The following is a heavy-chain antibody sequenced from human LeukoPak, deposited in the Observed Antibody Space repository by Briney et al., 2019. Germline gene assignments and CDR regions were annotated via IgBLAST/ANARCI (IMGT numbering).Heavy chain of an antibody. Sequence: PGGSLRLSCAASGFTFDDYGMSWVRQAPGKGLEWVSGINWNGGSTGYADSVKGRFTISRGNAKNSLYLQMNSLRAEDTALYYCASTRELLPARFDYWGQGTLVTVSS. D-gene: IGHD1-26*01. V-gene: IGHV3-20*04. CDR3: ASTRELLPARFDY. CDR1: GFTFDDYG. CDR2: INWNGGST. J-gene: IGHJ4*02.